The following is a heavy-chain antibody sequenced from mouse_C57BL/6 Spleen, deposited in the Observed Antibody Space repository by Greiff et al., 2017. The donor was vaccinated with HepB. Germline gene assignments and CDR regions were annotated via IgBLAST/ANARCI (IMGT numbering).Heavy chain of an antibody. CDR3: ARENYDFAWFAY. V-gene: IGHV5-4*01. J-gene: IGHJ3*01. D-gene: IGHD2-4*01. CDR2: ISDGGSYT. Sequence: EVKVVESGGGLVKPGGSLKLSCAASGFTFSSYAMSWVRQTPEKRLEWVATISDGGSYTYYPDNVKGRFTISRDNAKNNLYLQMSHLKSEDTAMYYCARENYDFAWFAYWGQGTLVTVSA. CDR1: GFTFSSYA.